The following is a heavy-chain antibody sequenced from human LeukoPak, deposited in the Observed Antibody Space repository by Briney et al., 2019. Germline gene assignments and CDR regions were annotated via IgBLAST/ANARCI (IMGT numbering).Heavy chain of an antibody. CDR3: AKDTSIGRYCTNGVCSPFDY. CDR1: GFTFSYYW. J-gene: IGHJ4*02. CDR2: ISDSGGST. D-gene: IGHD2-8*01. Sequence: TGGSLRLSCTASGFTFSYYWINWVRQAPGKGLEWVSAISDSGGSTYDADSVKGRFTISRDNSKNTLYLQMNSLRAEDTAVYYCAKDTSIGRYCTNGVCSPFDYWGQGTLVTVSS. V-gene: IGHV3-23*01.